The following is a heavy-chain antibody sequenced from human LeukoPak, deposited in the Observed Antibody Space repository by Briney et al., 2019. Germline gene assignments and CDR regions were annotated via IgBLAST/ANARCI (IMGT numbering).Heavy chain of an antibody. D-gene: IGHD6-19*01. CDR2: ISSSSSTI. J-gene: IGHJ4*02. CDR3: AKDGYSSGWYYFDY. V-gene: IGHV3-11*04. Sequence: PGGSLRLSCAASGFTFSDYYMSWIRQAPGKGLEWVSYISSSSSTIYYADSVKGRFTISRDNAKNTLYLQMNSLRAEDTAVYYCAKDGYSSGWYYFDYWGQGTLVTVSS. CDR1: GFTFSDYY.